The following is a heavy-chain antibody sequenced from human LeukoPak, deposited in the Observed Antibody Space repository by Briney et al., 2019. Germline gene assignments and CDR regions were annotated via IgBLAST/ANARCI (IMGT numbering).Heavy chain of an antibody. D-gene: IGHD3-10*01. CDR1: GFTFSSYA. Sequence: GGSLRLSCAASGFTFSSYAMNWVRQAPGKGLEWVSIIFGNGDTTYYADSVKGRFTVSRDNSKDTLYLQMNDLRPDDTAIYYCAKRNTMVRGGPCFDYWGQGLLVTVSS. CDR2: IFGNGDTT. J-gene: IGHJ4*02. CDR3: AKRNTMVRGGPCFDY. V-gene: IGHV3-23*01.